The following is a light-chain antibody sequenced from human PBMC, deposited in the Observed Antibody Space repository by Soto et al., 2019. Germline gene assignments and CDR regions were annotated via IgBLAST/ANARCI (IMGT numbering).Light chain of an antibody. CDR2: AAS. CDR1: QGISNY. V-gene: IGKV1-27*01. Sequence: DIQMTQSPSSLSASVGDRVTITCRASQGISNYLAWYQQKPGKVPKLLIYAASTLQSGVPSRFSGSGSGGSGTDFTLTISSLQPEDVATYVCQKYNSALALTFGGGTKVEIK. J-gene: IGKJ4*01. CDR3: QKYNSALALT.